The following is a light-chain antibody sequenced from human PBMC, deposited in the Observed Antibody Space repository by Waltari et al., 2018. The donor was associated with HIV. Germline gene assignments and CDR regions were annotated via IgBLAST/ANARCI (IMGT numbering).Light chain of an antibody. V-gene: IGLV7-46*01. Sequence: QAVVTQEPSLTVSPGGTVTLPCAPSSGAVTSGHCPYWFQRRPGQAPKTLIYDTSSRHSWTPARFSGSLRGGKAALTLSGAQFEDEADYFCLLSFNGVVVFGGGTTLTVL. CDR2: DTS. J-gene: IGLJ2*01. CDR3: LLSFNGVVV. CDR1: SGAVTSGHC.